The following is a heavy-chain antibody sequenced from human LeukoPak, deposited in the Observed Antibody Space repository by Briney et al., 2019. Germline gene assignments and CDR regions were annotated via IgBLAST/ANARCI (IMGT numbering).Heavy chain of an antibody. CDR2: INQSGST. V-gene: IGHV4-34*01. Sequence: SETLSLTCAVYGGSFSGYYWSWIRQPPGKGLEWIGEINQSGSTNYNPSLKSRVTISVDTSKNQFSLKLGSVTAAYTAVYYCATPSGSYSPYYYYGMDVWGQGTTVTVSS. CDR1: GGSFSGYY. CDR3: ATPSGSYSPYYYYGMDV. J-gene: IGHJ6*02. D-gene: IGHD3-10*01.